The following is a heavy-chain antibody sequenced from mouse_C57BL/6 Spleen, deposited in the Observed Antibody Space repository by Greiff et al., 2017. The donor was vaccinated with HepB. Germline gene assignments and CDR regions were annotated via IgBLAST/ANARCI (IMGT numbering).Heavy chain of an antibody. CDR3: ARERNNYNAIDY. CDR1: GYTFTSYW. CDR2: INPSNGGT. D-gene: IGHD5-1-1*01. V-gene: IGHV1-53*01. Sequence: VKLQQPGTELVKPGASVKLSCKASGYTFTSYWMHWVKQRPGQGLEWIGNINPSNGGTNYNEKFKSKATLTVDKSSSTAYMQLSSLTSEDSAVYCGARERNNYNAIDYWGQGTSVTVSA. J-gene: IGHJ4*01.